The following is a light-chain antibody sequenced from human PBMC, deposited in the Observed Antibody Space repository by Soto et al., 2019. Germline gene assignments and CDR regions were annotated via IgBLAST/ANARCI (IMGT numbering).Light chain of an antibody. CDR2: ATS. Sequence: AIQMTQSPSSLSAFVGDRVTITCRASQGIRNDLAWYQQKPGNAPRLLIYATSSLQSGVPSRFSGSGSGTDFTLTISSLQPEDFATYYCLQDYNYPRTFGGGTKVEIK. CDR3: LQDYNYPRT. J-gene: IGKJ4*01. CDR1: QGIRND. V-gene: IGKV1-6*01.